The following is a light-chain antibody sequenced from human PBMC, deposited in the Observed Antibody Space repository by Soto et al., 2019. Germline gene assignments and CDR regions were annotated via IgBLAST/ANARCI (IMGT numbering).Light chain of an antibody. CDR2: DAS. CDR3: QQYNTYST. Sequence: DIQMTQSPSTLSASVGDRVTITCRARQSISRWLAWYQQKPGKAPKVMIYDASSLKSGVPSRFSGSGSGTEFTLTISSLQPDDFATYYCQQYNTYSTFGQGTKLDIK. CDR1: QSISRW. V-gene: IGKV1-5*01. J-gene: IGKJ2*01.